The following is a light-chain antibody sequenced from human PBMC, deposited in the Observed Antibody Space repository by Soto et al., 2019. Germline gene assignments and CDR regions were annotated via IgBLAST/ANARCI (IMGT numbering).Light chain of an antibody. J-gene: IGLJ1*01. CDR3: AAWDDSLYGRV. V-gene: IGLV1-44*01. CDR2: SNN. Sequence: QAVVTQPPSASGTPGQRVTISCSGSRSNIGSNPVNWYQQLPGTAPKLLIDSNNQRPSGVPDRFSGSRSGTSASLAISGLQSEDEADYSCAAWDDSLYGRVFGTGTKLTVL. CDR1: RSNIGSNP.